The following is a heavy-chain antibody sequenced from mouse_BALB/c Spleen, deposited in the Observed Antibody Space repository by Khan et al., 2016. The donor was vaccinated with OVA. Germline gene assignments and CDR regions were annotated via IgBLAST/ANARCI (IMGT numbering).Heavy chain of an antibody. CDR2: INTYTGEP. CDR1: GYTFTNYG. Sequence: QIQLMQSGPELKKPGETVKISCKTSGYTFTNYGMNWVKQAPGKALKWMGWINTYTGEPTYADDFKGRFAFSSETSASTAYLQINSLKNEDMATYFCARGRNDYGSWFAYWGQGTLVTVSA. V-gene: IGHV9-1*02. D-gene: IGHD1-1*01. CDR3: ARGRNDYGSWFAY. J-gene: IGHJ3*01.